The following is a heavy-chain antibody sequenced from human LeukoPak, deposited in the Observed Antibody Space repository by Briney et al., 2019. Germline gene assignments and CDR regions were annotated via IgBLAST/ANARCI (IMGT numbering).Heavy chain of an antibody. CDR3: ARDVGHRYYDSSGYPDY. CDR1: GGSISTYY. V-gene: IGHV4-59*01. J-gene: IGHJ4*02. CDR2: IYYSGST. D-gene: IGHD3-22*01. Sequence: SETLSLTCTVSGGSISTYYWSWIRRPPGKGLEWIGYIYYSGSTNYNPSLKSRVTISVDTSKNQFSLKLSSVTAADTAVYYCARDVGHRYYDSSGYPDYWGQGTLVTVSS.